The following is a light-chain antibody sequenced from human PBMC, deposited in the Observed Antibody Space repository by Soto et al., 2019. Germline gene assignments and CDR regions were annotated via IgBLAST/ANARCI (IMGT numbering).Light chain of an antibody. Sequence: DIQMTQSPSSLSASVGDRVTITCQASQDISNYLNWYQQKPGKAPKLLIYDASNLETGVPSRFSGSGSGTDFPFTISSLQPEDIATYYCQQYDNLPATFGQGTLLEIK. V-gene: IGKV1-33*01. CDR2: DAS. CDR3: QQYDNLPAT. J-gene: IGKJ5*01. CDR1: QDISNY.